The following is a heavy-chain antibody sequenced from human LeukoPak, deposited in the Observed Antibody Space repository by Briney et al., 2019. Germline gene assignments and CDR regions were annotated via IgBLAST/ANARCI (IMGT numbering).Heavy chain of an antibody. D-gene: IGHD3-10*01. CDR2: IYYSGNT. CDR1: GGSISSSSSY. Sequence: KPSETLSLTCTVSGGSISSSSSYWGWLRQPPGQGLEWIGSIYYSGNTYYNPSLKSRVTISVDTSKNQFSLKLSSVTAADTAVYYCARRGITIAALDYWGQGTLVTVSS. CDR3: ARRGITIAALDY. V-gene: IGHV4-39*01. J-gene: IGHJ4*02.